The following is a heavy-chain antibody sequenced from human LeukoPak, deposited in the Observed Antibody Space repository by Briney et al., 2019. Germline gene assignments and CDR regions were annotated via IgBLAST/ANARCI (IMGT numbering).Heavy chain of an antibody. D-gene: IGHD3-10*01. J-gene: IGHJ4*02. CDR2: IYYSGST. V-gene: IGHV4-59*01. CDR3: ARIWFGELFAIFDY. CDR1: GGSISSYY. Sequence: SETLSLTCTVSGGSISSYYWSWIRQPPGKGLEWIGYIYYSGSTNYNPSLKSRVTISVDTSKNQFSLKLSSVTAADTAVYYCARIWFGELFAIFDYWGQGTLVTVSS.